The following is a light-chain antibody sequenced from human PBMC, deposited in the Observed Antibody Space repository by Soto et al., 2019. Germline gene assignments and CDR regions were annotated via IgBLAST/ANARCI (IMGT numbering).Light chain of an antibody. CDR2: KAS. V-gene: IGKV1-5*03. CDR1: QSISSW. CDR3: LNHNSYPLN. Sequence: DIQMTHSPSTLSASVLYIVNITFRSSQSISSWLAWYQQKPGKAPKLLIYKASSLESGVPSRFSGSGSGTEFTLTISGLQPEDVATYYCLNHNSYPLNFGPGTKVDIK. J-gene: IGKJ3*01.